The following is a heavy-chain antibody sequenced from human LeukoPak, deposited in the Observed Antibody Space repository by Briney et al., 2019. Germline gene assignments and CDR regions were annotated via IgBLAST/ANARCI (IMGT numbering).Heavy chain of an antibody. D-gene: IGHD3-10*01. CDR3: ARARSELWFGESGYYYYMDV. CDR2: IIPIFGTA. Sequence: SVKVSCKASGGTFSSYAISWVRQAPGQGLEWMGGIIPIFGTANYAQKFQGRVTITTDESTSTAYMELSSLRSEDTAVYYCARARSELWFGESGYYYYMDVWGKGTTVTVSS. V-gene: IGHV1-69*05. CDR1: GGTFSSYA. J-gene: IGHJ6*03.